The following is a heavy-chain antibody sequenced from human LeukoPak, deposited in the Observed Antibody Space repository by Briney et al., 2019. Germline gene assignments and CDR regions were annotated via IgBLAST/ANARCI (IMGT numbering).Heavy chain of an antibody. CDR3: ARDRNRVSDILTPVDY. CDR2: IWYDGSNK. CDR1: GFIFSSYG. Sequence: PGGSLRLSCAASGFIFSSYGMHWVRQAPGKGLEWVAVIWYDGSNKYYADSVKGRFTISRDNSKNTLYLQMNSLRAEDTAVYYCARDRNRVSDILTPVDYWGQGTLVTVSS. D-gene: IGHD3-9*01. V-gene: IGHV3-33*01. J-gene: IGHJ4*02.